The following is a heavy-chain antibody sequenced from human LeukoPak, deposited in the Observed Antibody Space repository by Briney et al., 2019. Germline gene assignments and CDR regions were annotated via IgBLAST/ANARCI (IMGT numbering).Heavy chain of an antibody. J-gene: IGHJ4*02. V-gene: IGHV3-23*01. CDR3: AKGSYYDSSGSFYFDY. D-gene: IGHD3-22*01. CDR1: GFTFSNYA. CDR2: ISGSGGST. Sequence: GGSLRLSCAASGFTFSNYAMSWVRQAPGKGLEWVSTISGSGGSTYYADSVKGRFTISRDNSKNTVYLQMSSLRAEDTAAYYCAKGSYYDSSGSFYFDYWGQGTLVTVSS.